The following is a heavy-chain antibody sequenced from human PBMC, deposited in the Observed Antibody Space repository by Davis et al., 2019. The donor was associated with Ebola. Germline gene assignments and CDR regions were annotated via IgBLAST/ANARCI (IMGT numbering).Heavy chain of an antibody. V-gene: IGHV1-2*02. Sequence: ASVKVSCKASGGTLSIYAISWVRQAPGQGHEWMGWMNPNDGGASYLQRFQGRVTMTRQTSISTAYMELSSLRSDDTAVYYCARDLPLGAMVSASPPYGLDVWGQGTTVTVSS. D-gene: IGHD2-15*01. CDR1: GGTLSIYA. CDR3: ARDLPLGAMVSASPPYGLDV. J-gene: IGHJ6*02. CDR2: MNPNDGGA.